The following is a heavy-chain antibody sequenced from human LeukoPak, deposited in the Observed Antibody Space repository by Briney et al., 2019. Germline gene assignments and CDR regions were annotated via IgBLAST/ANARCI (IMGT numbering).Heavy chain of an antibody. V-gene: IGHV3-9*01. D-gene: IGHD6-19*01. J-gene: IGHJ4*02. CDR3: AKDNRRHYTSGPNPDSLH. Sequence: GGSLRLSCAGSGFIFNNYAMHWVRQPPGKGLEWVSGISWNSGSIDYADSVKGRFTISRDNAKNSLYLQMNSLSVEDTAFYYCAKDNRRHYTSGPNPDSLHWGQGALVTVSS. CDR2: ISWNSGSI. CDR1: GFIFNNYA.